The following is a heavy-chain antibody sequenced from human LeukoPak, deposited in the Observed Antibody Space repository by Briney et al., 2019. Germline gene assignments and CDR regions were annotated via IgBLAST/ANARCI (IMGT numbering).Heavy chain of an antibody. J-gene: IGHJ6*03. V-gene: IGHV3-11*01. D-gene: IGHD6-6*01. CDR1: GFTFSDYY. Sequence: GGSLRLSCAASGFTFSDYYMSWIRQAPGKGLEWVSYISSGGSTIYYADSVKGRFTISRDNAKNSLYLQMNSLRAEDTAVYYCARGPSIAARNPHYYYYMDVWGKGTTVTVSS. CDR3: ARGPSIAARNPHYYYYMDV. CDR2: ISSGGSTI.